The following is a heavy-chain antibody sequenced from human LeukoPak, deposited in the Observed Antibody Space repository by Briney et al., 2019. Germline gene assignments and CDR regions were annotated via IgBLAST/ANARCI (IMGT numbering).Heavy chain of an antibody. CDR3: ARVGARRGPFDY. D-gene: IGHD1-26*01. V-gene: IGHV3-23*01. CDR2: ISARGDTT. J-gene: IGHJ4*02. CDR1: GFTFSSSV. Sequence: PGGSLRLSCAASGFTFSSSVMSWVRQAPGKGLEWVSAISARGDTTYYTDSVKGRFTISRDNPKNTLYLQMNSLRAEDTAVYYCARVGARRGPFDYWGQGTLVTVSS.